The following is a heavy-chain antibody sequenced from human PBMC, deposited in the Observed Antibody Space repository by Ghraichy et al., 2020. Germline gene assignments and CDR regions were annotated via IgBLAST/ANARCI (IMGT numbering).Heavy chain of an antibody. D-gene: IGHD4-17*01. Sequence: GGSLRLSCAASGFNFARHWMSWVRQVPGKGLEWVASIKSDGSKRFYVDSVKGRFTISRDNAENSVFLEMASLRADDTAVYYCARDPYGDYKYGGTDYWGRGTLVSVSS. CDR3: ARDPYGDYKYGGTDY. J-gene: IGHJ4*02. CDR2: IKSDGSKR. V-gene: IGHV3-7*01. CDR1: GFNFARHW.